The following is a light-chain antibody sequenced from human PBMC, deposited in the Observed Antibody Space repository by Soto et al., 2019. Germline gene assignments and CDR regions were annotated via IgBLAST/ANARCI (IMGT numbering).Light chain of an antibody. CDR2: LAS. CDR1: QSVSSSY. CDR3: QQYGSSPPWT. V-gene: IGKV3-20*01. Sequence: EIVLTQSPGTLSLSPGERATLSCRASQSVSSSYLAWYQQKPCQAPRLLIYLASSRATGIPDRFSGSGSGTDFTLTISRLEPEDFAVYYCQQYGSSPPWTFGQGTKVDIK. J-gene: IGKJ1*01.